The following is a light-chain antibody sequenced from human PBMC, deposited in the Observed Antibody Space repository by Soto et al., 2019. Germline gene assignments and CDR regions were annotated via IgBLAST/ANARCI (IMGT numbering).Light chain of an antibody. CDR3: QSYDSSLSGYVV. CDR1: SSNIGAGYD. V-gene: IGLV1-40*01. J-gene: IGLJ2*01. Sequence: QSVLTQPPSVSGAPGQRVTISCTGSSSNIGAGYDVHWYQQLPGTAPKLLIYGNSNRPSGVPDRFSGSKSGTSASLAITGLQVEDEADYYCQSYDSSLSGYVVFGGGTKVTV. CDR2: GNS.